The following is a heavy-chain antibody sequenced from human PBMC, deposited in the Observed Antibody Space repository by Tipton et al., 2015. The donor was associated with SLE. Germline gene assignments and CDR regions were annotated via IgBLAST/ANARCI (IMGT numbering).Heavy chain of an antibody. V-gene: IGHV1-18*01. D-gene: IGHD2-15*01. Sequence: QLVQSGAEVKKPGASVKASCKASGYTFTSYGISWVRQAPGQGLEWMGWISAYNGNTNYAQKIQGRVTMTTDTSTSTAYMELRSLRSDDTAVYYCARASYCSGGSCYPHYFDYWGQGTLVTVSS. CDR3: ARASYCSGGSCYPHYFDY. CDR2: ISAYNGNT. CDR1: GYTFTSYG. J-gene: IGHJ4*02.